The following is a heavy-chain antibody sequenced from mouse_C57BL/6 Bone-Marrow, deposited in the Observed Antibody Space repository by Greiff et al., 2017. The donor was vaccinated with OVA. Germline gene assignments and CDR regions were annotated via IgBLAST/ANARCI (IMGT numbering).Heavy chain of an antibody. CDR2: IDPANGNT. CDR1: GFNIKNTY. D-gene: IGHD2-3*01. V-gene: IGHV14-3*01. CDR3: AGRLLRKKVWYFDV. J-gene: IGHJ1*03. Sequence: VQLKESVPELVRPGASVKLSCTASGFNIKNTYMHWVKQRPEQGLEWIGRIDPANGNTKYAPKFQGKATITADTSSNTAYLQLSSLTSEDTAIYYCAGRLLRKKVWYFDVWGTGTTVTVSS.